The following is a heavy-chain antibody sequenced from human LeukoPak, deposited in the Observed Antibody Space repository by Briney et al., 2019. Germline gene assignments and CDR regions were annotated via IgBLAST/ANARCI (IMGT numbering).Heavy chain of an antibody. CDR1: GYTFTSYD. CDR2: MNPNSGNT. D-gene: IGHD3-3*01. Sequence: ASVKVSCKASGYTFTSYDINWVRQATGQGLEWMGWMNPNSGNTGYAQKFQGRVAMTRNTSISTAYMELSSLRSEDTAVYYCARGDSEIFGVVIYDYWGQGTLVTVSS. V-gene: IGHV1-8*01. J-gene: IGHJ4*02. CDR3: ARGDSEIFGVVIYDY.